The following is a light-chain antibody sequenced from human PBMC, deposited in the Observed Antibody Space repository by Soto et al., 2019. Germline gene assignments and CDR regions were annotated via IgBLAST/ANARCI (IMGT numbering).Light chain of an antibody. Sequence: QSVLTQPPSVSAAPGKKVTISCSGTIFDVGDNFVSWYQHFPGTAPKLLIYDDDRRPSGIPDRFSASKSGTSASLAITGLQAEDEADYSCQSFDTSLGRSVFGGGTKLTVL. CDR1: IFDVGDNF. CDR3: QSFDTSLGRSV. J-gene: IGLJ2*01. CDR2: DDD. V-gene: IGLV1-51*01.